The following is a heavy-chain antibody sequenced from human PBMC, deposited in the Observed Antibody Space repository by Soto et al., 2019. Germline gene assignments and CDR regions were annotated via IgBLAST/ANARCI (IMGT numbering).Heavy chain of an antibody. V-gene: IGHV1-3*01. CDR1: GYTFTSYA. Sequence: ASVKVSCKASGYTFTSYAMHWVRQAPGQRLEWMGWINAGNGNTKYSQKFQGRVTITRDTSASTAYMELSSLRSEDTAVYYCARVPLRGIAAAGGPFDYWGQGTLVTVSS. CDR2: INAGNGNT. D-gene: IGHD6-13*01. J-gene: IGHJ4*02. CDR3: ARVPLRGIAAAGGPFDY.